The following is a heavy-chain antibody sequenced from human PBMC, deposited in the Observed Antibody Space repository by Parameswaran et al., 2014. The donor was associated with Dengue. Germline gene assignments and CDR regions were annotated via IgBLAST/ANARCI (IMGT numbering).Heavy chain of an antibody. V-gene: IGHV1-69*01. D-gene: IGHD3-22*01. CDR2: IIPIFGTA. Sequence: WVRQAPGQGLEWMGGIIPIFGTANYAQKFQGRVTITADESTSTAYMELSSLRSEDTAVYYCALARGPGSSGYLDYWGQGTLVTVSS. CDR3: ALARGPGSSGYLDY. J-gene: IGHJ4*02.